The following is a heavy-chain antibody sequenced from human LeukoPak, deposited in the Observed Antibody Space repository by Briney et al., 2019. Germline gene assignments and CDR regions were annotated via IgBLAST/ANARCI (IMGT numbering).Heavy chain of an antibody. V-gene: IGHV3-21*04. Sequence: GGSLRLSCAASGFTFSSYSMNWVRQAPGKGLEWVSSISSSSSYIYYADSVKGRFTISRDNSKNTLYLQMNSLRAEDTAVYYCAKEGSSSWYRICYFDYWGQGTLVTVSS. D-gene: IGHD6-13*01. CDR1: GFTFSSYS. CDR2: ISSSSSYI. J-gene: IGHJ4*02. CDR3: AKEGSSSWYRICYFDY.